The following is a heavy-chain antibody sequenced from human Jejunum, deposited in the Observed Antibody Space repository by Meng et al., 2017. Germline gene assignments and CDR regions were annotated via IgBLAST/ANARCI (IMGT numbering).Heavy chain of an antibody. J-gene: IGHJ4*02. CDR2: INDNGSN. Sequence: QVKLQQWGAGLLKPSETLSLTCAVYGGFISDYYWTWIRQPPGKGLEWIGEINDNGSNNYNPSLKSRVTISKDTSKSQFYLRVSSVTAADTAVYYCARGNEYSNYGADFWGQGTLVTVSS. CDR3: ARGNEYSNYGADF. D-gene: IGHD4-11*01. CDR1: GGFISDYY. V-gene: IGHV4-34*01.